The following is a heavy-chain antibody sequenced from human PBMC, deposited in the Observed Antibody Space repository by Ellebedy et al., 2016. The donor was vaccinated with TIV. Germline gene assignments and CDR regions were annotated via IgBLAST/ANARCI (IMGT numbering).Heavy chain of an antibody. Sequence: PGGSLRLSCVASGFTFNEYNMNWVRLAPGKGLEWITYISDGGSVKYYADCVKGRFTISRDNAKSSLFLQMNRLRDEDTALYFCAGDVGRNRGYVGALDIWGQGTMVVVSS. CDR1: GFTFNEYN. V-gene: IGHV3-21*06. CDR2: ISDGGSVK. J-gene: IGHJ3*02. D-gene: IGHD3-10*01. CDR3: AGDVGRNRGYVGALDI.